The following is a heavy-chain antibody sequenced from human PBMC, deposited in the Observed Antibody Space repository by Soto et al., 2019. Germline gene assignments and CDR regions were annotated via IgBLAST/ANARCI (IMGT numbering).Heavy chain of an antibody. Sequence: ASVTVSCKASGYTFTSYDINWVRQATGQGLEWMGWMNPNSGNTGYAQKFQGRVTMTRNTSISTAYMELSSLRSEDTAVYYCARGAAFLGTWLDPWGQGTLVTVSS. CDR3: ARGAAFLGTWLDP. V-gene: IGHV1-8*01. D-gene: IGHD6-25*01. CDR1: GYTFTSYD. J-gene: IGHJ5*02. CDR2: MNPNSGNT.